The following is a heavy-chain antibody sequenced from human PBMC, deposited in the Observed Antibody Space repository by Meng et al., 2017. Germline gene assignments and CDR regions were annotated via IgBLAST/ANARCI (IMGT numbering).Heavy chain of an antibody. V-gene: IGHV3-30*01. CDR1: GFTFSSYA. CDR2: ISYDGSNK. J-gene: IGHJ4*02. D-gene: IGHD6-19*01. Sequence: QVQVGEWGGGVVQAGRSMGPSCASSGFTFSSYAMHWVRQAPGKGLEWVAVISYDGSNKYYADSVKGRFTISRDNSKNTLYLQMNSLRAEDTAVYYCARSSGYLDYWGQGTLVTVSS. CDR3: ARSSGYLDY.